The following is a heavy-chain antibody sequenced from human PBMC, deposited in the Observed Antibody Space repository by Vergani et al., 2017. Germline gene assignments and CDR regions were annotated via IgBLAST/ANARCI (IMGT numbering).Heavy chain of an antibody. Sequence: QVQLQESGPGLVKPSQTLSLTCTVSGGSLSSGGYYWSWIRQHPGKGLEWIGYIYYSGSTYYNPSLKSRVTISVDTSKNQFSLKLSSVTAADTAVYYCARGSSGSPYYMDVWGKGTTVTVSS. CDR2: IYYSGST. V-gene: IGHV4-31*03. CDR1: GGSLSSGGYY. CDR3: ARGSSGSPYYMDV. J-gene: IGHJ6*03. D-gene: IGHD3-10*01.